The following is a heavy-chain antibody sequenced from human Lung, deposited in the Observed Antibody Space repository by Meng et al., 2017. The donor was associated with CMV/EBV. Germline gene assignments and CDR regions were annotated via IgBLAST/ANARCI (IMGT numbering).Heavy chain of an antibody. Sequence: QGQQQESGPGLVKPSGTLSLTCAVSGGSISRSNWWSWVRQPPGKGLEWIGEIYHSGSTNYNPSLKSRVTISVDKSKNQFSLKLSSVTAADTAVYYCASFPPPGKQWLVTDYWGQGTLVTGSS. CDR3: ASFPPPGKQWLVTDY. D-gene: IGHD6-19*01. V-gene: IGHV4-4*02. CDR2: IYHSGST. J-gene: IGHJ4*02. CDR1: GGSISRSNW.